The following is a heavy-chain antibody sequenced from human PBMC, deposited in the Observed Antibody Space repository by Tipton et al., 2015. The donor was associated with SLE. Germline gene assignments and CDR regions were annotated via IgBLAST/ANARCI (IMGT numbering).Heavy chain of an antibody. Sequence: TLSLTCAVYGGSFSGYYWSWIRQPPGKGLEWIGEINHSGSTNYNPSLKSRVTISVDRSKNQFSLKLSSVTAADTAVYYCAREGSSWYGGAFDIWGRGTMVTVSS. J-gene: IGHJ3*02. CDR2: INHSGST. D-gene: IGHD6-13*01. CDR1: GGSFSGYY. CDR3: AREGSSWYGGAFDI. V-gene: IGHV4-34*01.